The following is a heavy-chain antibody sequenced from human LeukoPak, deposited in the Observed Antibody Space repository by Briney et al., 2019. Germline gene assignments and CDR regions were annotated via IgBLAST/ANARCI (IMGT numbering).Heavy chain of an antibody. CDR2: IYYSGST. V-gene: IGHV4-59*06. Sequence: SETLSLTCTVSGGSISSYYWSWIRQPPGKGLEWIGYIYYSGSTYYNPSLKSRVTISVDTSKNQFSLKLSSVTAADTAVYYCARDLSPGYFDYWGQGTLVTVSS. J-gene: IGHJ4*02. CDR3: ARDLSPGYFDY. D-gene: IGHD7-27*01. CDR1: GGSISSYY.